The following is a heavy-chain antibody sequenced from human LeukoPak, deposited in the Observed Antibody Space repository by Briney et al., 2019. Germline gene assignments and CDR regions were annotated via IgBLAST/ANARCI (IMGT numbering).Heavy chain of an antibody. CDR1: GYSFTIYW. V-gene: IGHV5-51*01. Sequence: GESLNISCKGSGYSFTIYWIGWVRQMRGKGLELMGIIYPGDSDTKYSPSFQGQVAISADKSISTAYQQWSSLKASDTAMYYCARRLEYYYGMDVWGQGTTVTVSS. CDR2: IYPGDSDT. J-gene: IGHJ6*02. D-gene: IGHD3-16*01. CDR3: ARRLEYYYGMDV.